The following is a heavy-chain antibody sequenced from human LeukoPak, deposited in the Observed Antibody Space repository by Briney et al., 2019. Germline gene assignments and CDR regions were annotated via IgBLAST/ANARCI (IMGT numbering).Heavy chain of an antibody. D-gene: IGHD1-26*01. CDR1: GYTFTGYY. Sequence: ASVKVSCKASGYTFTGYYMHWVRQAPGQGLEWMGRINPNSGGTNYAQKFQGRVTMTRDTSISTAYMELSRLRSDDTAVYYCARGEWELLRVLDYWGQGTLVTVSS. J-gene: IGHJ4*02. CDR3: ARGEWELLRVLDY. V-gene: IGHV1-2*06. CDR2: INPNSGGT.